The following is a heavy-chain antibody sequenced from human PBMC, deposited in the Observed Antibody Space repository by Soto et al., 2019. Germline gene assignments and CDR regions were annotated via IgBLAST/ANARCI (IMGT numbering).Heavy chain of an antibody. CDR1: GYSFTSYW. CDR2: IDPSDSYT. D-gene: IGHD4-17*01. V-gene: IGHV5-10-1*01. J-gene: IGHJ4*02. CDR3: AKIHYGDYPLYYFDY. Sequence: PGESLKISCKGSGYSFTSYWISWVRQVPGKGLEWMGRIDPSDSYTNYSPSFQGHVTISADKSISTAYLQWSSLKASDTAMYYCAKIHYGDYPLYYFDYWGQGTLVTVSS.